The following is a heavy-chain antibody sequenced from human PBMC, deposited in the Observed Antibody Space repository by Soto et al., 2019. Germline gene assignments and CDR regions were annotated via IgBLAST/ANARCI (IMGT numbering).Heavy chain of an antibody. CDR3: ASEVGSTWSVRFDP. CDR1: GGTFSSYA. Sequence: QVQLVQSGAEVKKPGSSVKVSCKASGGTFSSYAISWVRQAPGQGLEWMGRIIPIFNTTNYAQKFQGRVTVTADESTSTASLELSSLRSEATAVYYCASEVGSTWSVRFDPWGQGTLVTVSS. CDR2: IIPIFNTT. D-gene: IGHD6-13*01. J-gene: IGHJ5*02. V-gene: IGHV1-69*15.